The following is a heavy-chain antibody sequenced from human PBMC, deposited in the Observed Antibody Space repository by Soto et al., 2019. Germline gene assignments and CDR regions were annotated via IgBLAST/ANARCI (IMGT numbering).Heavy chain of an antibody. J-gene: IGHJ5*02. V-gene: IGHV4-30-4*01. D-gene: IGHD6-6*01. CDR2: IYYSGNT. Sequence: SETRPLTCTVSGGSFDRVNHYWIWIRQPPGKGLEWIGYIYYSGNTYYNPSLKSRVKILVDKSRNQFSLRLSSVTAADTAVYFCATSEYSSLSINWFDPWGQGALVTVSS. CDR1: GGSFDRVNHY. CDR3: ATSEYSSLSINWFDP.